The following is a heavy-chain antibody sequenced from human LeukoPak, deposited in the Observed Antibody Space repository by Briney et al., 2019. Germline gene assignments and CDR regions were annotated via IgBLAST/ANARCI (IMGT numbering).Heavy chain of an antibody. D-gene: IGHD5-12*01. Sequence: HPGRSLRLSCAASGFTFSSYGMHWVRQAPGKGLEWVAVIWYDGSNKYYADSVKGRFTISRDNSKNTLYLQMSSLRAEDTAVYYCARDASGYDSPQYYFDYWGQGTLVTVSS. CDR3: ARDASGYDSPQYYFDY. CDR1: GFTFSSYG. V-gene: IGHV3-33*01. CDR2: IWYDGSNK. J-gene: IGHJ4*02.